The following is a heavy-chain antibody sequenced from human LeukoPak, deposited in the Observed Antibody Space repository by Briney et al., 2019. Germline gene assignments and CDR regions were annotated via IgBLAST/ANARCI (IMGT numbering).Heavy chain of an antibody. CDR2: MNPNSGNT. CDR3: ARGLRITMVRGVIGY. CDR1: GGTFSSYA. D-gene: IGHD3-10*01. Sequence: ASVKVSCKASGGTFSSYAISWVRQAPGQGLEWIEWMNPNSGNTGYAQKFQCRVTMTRNTSISTAYMELSSLRSEDTAVYYCARGLRITMVRGVIGYWGQGTLVSVSS. V-gene: IGHV1-8*02. J-gene: IGHJ4*02.